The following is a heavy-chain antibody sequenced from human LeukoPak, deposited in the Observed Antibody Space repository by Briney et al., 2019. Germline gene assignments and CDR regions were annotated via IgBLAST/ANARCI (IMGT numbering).Heavy chain of an antibody. CDR1: RFTFNSYW. J-gene: IGHJ5*02. Sequence: GGSLRLSCAASRFTFNSYWMHWVRQAPGKGLVWVSRIDGDGKTIDYADSVKGRFTISRDNAKDTLYLQMSSLRDEDTAVYYCVSDLCGGDDQWGRGTLVTVSS. V-gene: IGHV3-74*01. D-gene: IGHD3-3*01. CDR3: VSDLCGGDDQ. CDR2: IDGDGKTI.